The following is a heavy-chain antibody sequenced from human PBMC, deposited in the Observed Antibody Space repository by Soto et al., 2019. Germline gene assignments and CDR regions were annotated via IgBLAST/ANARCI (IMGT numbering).Heavy chain of an antibody. CDR2: IYYSGST. D-gene: IGHD3-3*01. CDR3: ARVYDFWSGYYLYYYMDV. Sequence: QVQLQESGPGLVKPSETLSLTCTVSGGSISSYYWSWIRQPPGKGLEWIGYIYYSGSTNYNPSLKSRVTISVDTSKNQFSLKLSSVTAADTAVYYCARVYDFWSGYYLYYYMDVWGKGTTVTVSS. V-gene: IGHV4-59*08. CDR1: GGSISSYY. J-gene: IGHJ6*03.